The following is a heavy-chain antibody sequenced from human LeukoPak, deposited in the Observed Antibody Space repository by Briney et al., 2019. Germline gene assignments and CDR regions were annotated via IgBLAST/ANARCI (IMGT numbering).Heavy chain of an antibody. CDR3: TSFELGTTIPFDY. Sequence: GGSLRLSCAASGFTFSNAWMSWVRQAPGKELEWVGRIKSKTDGGTTDYAAPVKGRFTISRDDSKNTLYLQMNSLKTEDTAVYYCTSFELGTTIPFDYWGQGTLVTVSS. CDR2: IKSKTDGGTT. D-gene: IGHD7-27*01. CDR1: GFTFSNAW. J-gene: IGHJ4*02. V-gene: IGHV3-15*01.